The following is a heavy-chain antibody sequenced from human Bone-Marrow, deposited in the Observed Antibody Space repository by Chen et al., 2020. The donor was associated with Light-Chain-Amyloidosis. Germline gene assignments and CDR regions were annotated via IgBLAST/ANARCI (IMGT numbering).Heavy chain of an antibody. CDR1: GFTFSSYS. CDR2: ISTSSSYT. Sequence: EVQLVESGGGLVKPGGSLRLSCAASGFTFSSYSMNWVRQAPGKGLEWVSCISTSSSYTYYADSVKGRFTISRDDAKNSLYLQMNGLRAEDTAMYYCARGGYYYDSSGVDFWGQGTLVTVSS. J-gene: IGHJ4*02. CDR3: ARGGYYYDSSGVDF. V-gene: IGHV3-21*01. D-gene: IGHD3-22*01.